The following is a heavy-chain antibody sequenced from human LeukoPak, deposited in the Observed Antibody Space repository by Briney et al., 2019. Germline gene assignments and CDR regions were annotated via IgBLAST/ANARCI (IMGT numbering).Heavy chain of an antibody. CDR3: ARDIGSWYNPNWFDP. Sequence: ASVKVSCKASGATFNDYALNWVRQAPGQGLEWMGVFIPILDTANSTQKFQDRVTITADISTNTAYMELRSLRSDDTAVYYCARDIGSWYNPNWFDPWGQGTLVTVSS. CDR1: GATFNDYA. CDR2: FIPILDTA. D-gene: IGHD6-13*01. V-gene: IGHV1-69*10. J-gene: IGHJ5*02.